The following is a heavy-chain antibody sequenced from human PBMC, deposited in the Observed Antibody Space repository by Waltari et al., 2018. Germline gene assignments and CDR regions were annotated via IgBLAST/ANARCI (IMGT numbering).Heavy chain of an antibody. CDR2: IYHSGST. J-gene: IGHJ4*02. V-gene: IGHV4-38-2*01. CDR1: GYSISSGYY. D-gene: IGHD6-19*01. Sequence: QVQLQESGPGLVKPSETLSLTCAVSGYSISSGYYWGWIRQPPGKGLEWIGSIYHSGSTYSNPSLKSRVTISIDTSKNQFSLKLSSVTAADTAVYYCARQPRYSTGWYYFDYWGQGTLVTVSS. CDR3: ARQPRYSTGWYYFDY.